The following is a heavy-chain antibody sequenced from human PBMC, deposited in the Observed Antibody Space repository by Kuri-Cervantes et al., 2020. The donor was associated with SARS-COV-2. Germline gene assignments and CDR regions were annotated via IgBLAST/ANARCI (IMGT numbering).Heavy chain of an antibody. D-gene: IGHD7-27*01. Sequence: GESLKISCAASGFSFSNFGMHWVRQAPGKGLEWVAAMWSGGSNKYYADSVKGRFTISRDNPNNTLYLQMNILRSEDTAVYYCTKDLAGLGMTHWGQGTLVTVSS. CDR3: TKDLAGLGMTH. CDR2: MWSGGSNK. CDR1: GFSFSNFG. J-gene: IGHJ4*02. V-gene: IGHV3-33*06.